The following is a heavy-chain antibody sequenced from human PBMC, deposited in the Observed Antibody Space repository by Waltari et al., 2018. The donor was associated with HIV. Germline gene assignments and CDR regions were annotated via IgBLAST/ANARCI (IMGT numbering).Heavy chain of an antibody. Sequence: VQSEREMKPPGASVKVSCKLHGYTFTSYGVSWLRLAPGQGFEWVGWIRAYDGNTNYAQKFMGRVTLTTDTSTSTAYMELRGLRHEDTAIYYCARDKGASDTYKAEYFQHWGRGTLVSVSA. CDR3: ARDKGASDTYKAEYFQH. CDR2: IRAYDGNT. J-gene: IGHJ1*01. V-gene: IGHV1-18*01. D-gene: IGHD1-20*01. CDR1: GYTFTSYG.